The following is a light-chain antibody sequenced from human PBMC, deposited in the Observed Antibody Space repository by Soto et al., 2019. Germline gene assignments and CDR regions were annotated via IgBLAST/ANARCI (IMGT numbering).Light chain of an antibody. CDR3: SSYAGSNNYV. CDR1: SSDVGGYNY. Sequence: QSALIQPPSASGSPGQSVTISCTGTSSDVGGYNYVSWYQLHPGKAPKLMIYGVTKRPSGVPDRFSGSKSGNTASLTVSGLQAQDEADYYCSSYAGSNNYVLGHVTKVT. CDR2: GVT. J-gene: IGLJ1*01. V-gene: IGLV2-8*01.